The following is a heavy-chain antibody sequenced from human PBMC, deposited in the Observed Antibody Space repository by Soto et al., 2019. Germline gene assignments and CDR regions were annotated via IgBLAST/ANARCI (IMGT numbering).Heavy chain of an antibody. J-gene: IGHJ4*02. CDR1: GGSFSSYN. Sequence: QVQLQQWGAGLLKPSETLSLTCAVSGGSFSSYNWNWIRQPPGRGLEWVGEINHSGTTNYNPSLESRITISLDASKNHFSLTLTSVTAADTAVYYCARNRVATNRLAHLDYWGQGALVIVSS. D-gene: IGHD5-12*01. V-gene: IGHV4-34*01. CDR3: ARNRVATNRLAHLDY. CDR2: INHSGTT.